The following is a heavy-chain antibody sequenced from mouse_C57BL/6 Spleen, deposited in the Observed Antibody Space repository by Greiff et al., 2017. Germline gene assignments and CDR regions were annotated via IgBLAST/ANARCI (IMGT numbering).Heavy chain of an antibody. Sequence: QVQLQQSGPELVKPGASVKISCKASGYAFSSSWMNWVKQRPGKGLEWIGRIYPGDGDTNYNGKFKGKATLTADKSSSTAYMQLSSLTSEDSAVYFCARGGNYPSMSYWGQGTTLTVSS. J-gene: IGHJ2*01. D-gene: IGHD2-1*01. V-gene: IGHV1-82*01. CDR3: ARGGNYPSMSY. CDR2: IYPGDGDT. CDR1: GYAFSSSW.